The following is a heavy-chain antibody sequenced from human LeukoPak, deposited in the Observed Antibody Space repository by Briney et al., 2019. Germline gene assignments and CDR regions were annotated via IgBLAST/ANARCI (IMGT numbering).Heavy chain of an antibody. D-gene: IGHD1-26*01. J-gene: IGHJ3*02. V-gene: IGHV3-20*04. CDR3: AKGGYYDLDAFDI. CDR1: GFTFDDSV. CDR2: INWNGGST. Sequence: GGSLRLSCAASGFTFDDSVMRWVRQAPGKGLEWVSSINWNGGSTGYADSVKGRFTISRDNAKNSLYLQMNSLRAEDTALYYCAKGGYYDLDAFDIWGQGTMVTVSS.